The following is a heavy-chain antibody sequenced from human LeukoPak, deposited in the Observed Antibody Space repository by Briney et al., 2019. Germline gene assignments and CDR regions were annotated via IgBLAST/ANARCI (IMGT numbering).Heavy chain of an antibody. V-gene: IGHV3-21*01. CDR1: GFTFSSYS. Sequence: AGTLRLSCAASGFTFSSYSMNWVRQAPGKGLEWVSSISSSSSYIYYADSVKGRFTISRDNAKNSLYLQMNSLRAEDTAVYYCARSDCSSTSCYGFDYWGQGTLVTVSS. CDR3: ARSDCSSTSCYGFDY. CDR2: ISSSSSYI. D-gene: IGHD2-2*01. J-gene: IGHJ4*02.